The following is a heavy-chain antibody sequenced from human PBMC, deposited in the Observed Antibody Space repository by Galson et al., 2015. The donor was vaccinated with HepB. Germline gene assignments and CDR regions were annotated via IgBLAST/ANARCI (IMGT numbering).Heavy chain of an antibody. CDR1: GFTFSSYS. CDR2: ISSSSSYI. CDR3: ARDTYDSSGYYYGRYYYGMDV. Sequence: SLRLSCAASGFTFSSYSMNWVRQAPGKGLEWVSSISSSSSYIYYADSVKGRFTISRNNAKNSLYLQMNSLRAEDTAVYYCARDTYDSSGYYYGRYYYGMDVWGQGTTVTVSS. V-gene: IGHV3-21*01. J-gene: IGHJ6*02. D-gene: IGHD3-22*01.